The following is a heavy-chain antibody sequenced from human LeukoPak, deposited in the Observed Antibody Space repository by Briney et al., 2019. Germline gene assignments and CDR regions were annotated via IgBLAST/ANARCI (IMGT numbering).Heavy chain of an antibody. CDR1: GFTFSNYG. CDR2: VSNDGGTK. V-gene: IGHV3-30*03. J-gene: IGHJ4*02. D-gene: IGHD4-17*01. Sequence: GTSLRLSCAASGFTFSNYGMHWVRQAPGKGLEWVIVVSNDGGTKYYSDSVKGRFTISRDNSENTLYLQMNSLRTEDTAVYYCARDLGGYGDYGTNFDYWGQGTLVTVSS. CDR3: ARDLGGYGDYGTNFDY.